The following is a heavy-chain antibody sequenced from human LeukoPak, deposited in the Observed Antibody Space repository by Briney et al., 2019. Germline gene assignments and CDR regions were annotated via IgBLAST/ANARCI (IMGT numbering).Heavy chain of an antibody. CDR1: GFTFNSYD. CDR2: TTYSGDST. D-gene: IGHD1-26*01. J-gene: IGHJ4*02. V-gene: IGHV3-48*03. CDR3: ARDRQSGSHLNFFDY. Sequence: GGSLRLSCTASGFTFNSYDMNWVRQAPGKGLEWVSYTTYSGDSTYYGDSVKGRFTISRDNAKNSLSLQMNSLRVEATAVYYCARDRQSGSHLNFFDYWGQGALVTVSS.